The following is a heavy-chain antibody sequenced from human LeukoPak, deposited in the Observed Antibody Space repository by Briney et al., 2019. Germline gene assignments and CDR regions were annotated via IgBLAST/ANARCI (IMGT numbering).Heavy chain of an antibody. CDR2: MSGSATTT. D-gene: IGHD1-26*01. Sequence: GGSLRLSCAASGFTFGSYTMTWVRQAPGKGLEWVSLMSGSATTTHYADSVKGRFTISRDNSKNTVYLQMNSLRAEDTAVYYCARGNYASGSYHYFDYWGQGTLVTVSS. CDR1: GFTFGSYT. J-gene: IGHJ4*02. CDR3: ARGNYASGSYHYFDY. V-gene: IGHV3-23*01.